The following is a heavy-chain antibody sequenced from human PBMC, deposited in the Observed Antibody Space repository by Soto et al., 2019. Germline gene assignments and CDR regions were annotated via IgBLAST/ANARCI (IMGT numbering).Heavy chain of an antibody. J-gene: IGHJ4*02. D-gene: IGHD2-2*02. CDR2: INPNSGGT. Sequence: ASVKVSCKASGYTFTGYYMHWVRQAPGQGLEWMGWINPNSGGTNYAQKFQGWVTMTRDTSISTAYMELSRLRSDDTAVYYCARDSWLISGGSTSCYTFDYWGQGTLVTSPQ. V-gene: IGHV1-2*04. CDR1: GYTFTGYY. CDR3: ARDSWLISGGSTSCYTFDY.